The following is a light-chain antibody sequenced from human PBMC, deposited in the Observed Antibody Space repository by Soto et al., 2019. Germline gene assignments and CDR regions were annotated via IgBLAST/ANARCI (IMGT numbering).Light chain of an antibody. CDR2: DVS. J-gene: IGLJ1*01. CDR3: CSYAGSRYV. Sequence: QSALTQPRSVSGSPGQSVTISCTGTSSDVGGYNYVSWYQQHPGKAPKLMIYDVSKRPSGVPDRFSGSKSGNTASLTISGVHAQDEAYYYCCSYAGSRYVFGTGTKVTVL. V-gene: IGLV2-11*01. CDR1: SSDVGGYNY.